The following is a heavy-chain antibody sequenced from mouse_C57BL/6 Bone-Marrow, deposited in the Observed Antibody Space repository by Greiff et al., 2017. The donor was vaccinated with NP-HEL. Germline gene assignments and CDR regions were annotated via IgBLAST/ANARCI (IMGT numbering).Heavy chain of an antibody. D-gene: IGHD3-1*01. CDR3: ARWGYYFDC. J-gene: IGHJ2*01. CDR2: IRNKANGYTT. CDR1: GFTFTDYY. V-gene: IGHV7-3*01. Sequence: EVQLVESGGGLVQPGGSLSLSCAASGFTFTDYYMSWVRQPPGKALEWLGFIRNKANGYTTEYSASVKGRFTIARDNSQSILYLQMNALRAEDSATYYCARWGYYFDCWGQGTTLTVSS.